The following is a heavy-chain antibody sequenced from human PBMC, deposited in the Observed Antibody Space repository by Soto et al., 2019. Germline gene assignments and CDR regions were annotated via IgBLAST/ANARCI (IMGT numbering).Heavy chain of an antibody. V-gene: IGHV2-5*02. CDR3: AHHASGGDHLES. CDR1: GFSLSTSGVG. CDR2: IYWDDDK. J-gene: IGHJ4*02. D-gene: IGHD2-21*01. Sequence: QITLKESGPTLVKPTQTLTLTCTFSGFSLSTSGVGVGWIRQPPGKALEWLALIYWDDDKRYSPSLKSRLTIXKXXSKNQVVLTMTNMDPVDTATYYCAHHASGGDHLESWGQGTLVTVSS.